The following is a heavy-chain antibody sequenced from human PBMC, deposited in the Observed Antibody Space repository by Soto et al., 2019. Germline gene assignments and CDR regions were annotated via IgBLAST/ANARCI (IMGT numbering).Heavy chain of an antibody. V-gene: IGHV1-69*04. CDR3: ARDSGVGGYDNY. Sequence: PGESLKISCKGSGGTFSSYTISWVRQAPGQGLEWMGRIIPILGIANYAQKFQGRVTITADKSTSTAYMELSSLRSEDTAVYYCARDSGVGGYDNYWGQGTLVTVSS. D-gene: IGHD5-12*01. CDR1: GGTFSSYT. J-gene: IGHJ4*02. CDR2: IIPILGIA.